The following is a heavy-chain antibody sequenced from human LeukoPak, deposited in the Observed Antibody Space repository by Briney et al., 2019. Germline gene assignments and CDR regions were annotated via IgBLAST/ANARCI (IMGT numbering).Heavy chain of an antibody. V-gene: IGHV3-64*02. J-gene: IGHJ4*02. CDR1: GFTFSSYA. CDR3: ARDNHGSGSPFDY. D-gene: IGHD3-10*01. Sequence: GGSLRLSCAASGFTFSSYAMNWVRQAPGKGLEYVSAISSNGGSTYYADSVKGRFTISRDNSKNTLYLQMGSLRAEDMAVYYCARDNHGSGSPFDYWGQGTLVTVSS. CDR2: ISSNGGST.